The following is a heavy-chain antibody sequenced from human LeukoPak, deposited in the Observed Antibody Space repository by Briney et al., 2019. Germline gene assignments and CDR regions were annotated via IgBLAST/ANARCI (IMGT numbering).Heavy chain of an antibody. CDR2: ISDTGRLS. J-gene: IGHJ4*02. Sequence: GGSLRLSCAASGFTFSSSAMSWVRQAPGKGLEWVAAISDTGRLSYCADSVKGRFTISRDNSKNTLYLQMNSLRAEDTAVYYCAKDSGTYYDFWSGYYASWGQGTLVTVSS. CDR1: GFTFSSSA. CDR3: AKDSGTYYDFWSGYYAS. V-gene: IGHV3-23*01. D-gene: IGHD3-3*01.